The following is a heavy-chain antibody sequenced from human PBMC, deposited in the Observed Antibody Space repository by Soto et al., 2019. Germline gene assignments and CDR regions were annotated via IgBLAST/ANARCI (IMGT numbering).Heavy chain of an antibody. D-gene: IGHD6-13*01. V-gene: IGHV1-46*01. CDR3: ARGQLHYYFDY. J-gene: IGHJ4*02. Sequence: ASVKVSCKVSGYTLTELSMHRVRQAPGKGLEWMGIINPSGGSTSYAQKFQGRVTMTRDTSTSTVYMELSSLRSEDTAVYYCARGQLHYYFDYWGQGTLVTVSS. CDR1: GYTLTELS. CDR2: INPSGGST.